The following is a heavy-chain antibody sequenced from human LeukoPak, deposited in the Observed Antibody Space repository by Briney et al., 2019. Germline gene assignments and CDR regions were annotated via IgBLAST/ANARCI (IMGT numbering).Heavy chain of an antibody. D-gene: IGHD2-2*01. CDR2: LYYSGST. CDR1: GDSISSYY. J-gene: IGHJ5*02. Sequence: SETLSLTCTVSGDSISSYYWSWIRQPPGKGLEWIGYLYYSGSTNYNPSLKSRVTISVDTSKNQFSLKLSSVTAADTAVYYCARAGYCSSTSCPNWFDPWGQGTLVPVSS. CDR3: ARAGYCSSTSCPNWFDP. V-gene: IGHV4-59*12.